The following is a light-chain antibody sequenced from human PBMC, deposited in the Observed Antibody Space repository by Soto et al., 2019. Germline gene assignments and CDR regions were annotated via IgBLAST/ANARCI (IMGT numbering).Light chain of an antibody. CDR1: SSDVGGYNF. Sequence: QSVLTQPASVSGSPGQSITISCTGTSSDVGGYNFVSWYQHHPGKAPKLLIFEVNNRPSGVSYRFSGSKFGNTASLTISGLQAEDEADYFCTSYATYSTLVFGGGTKLTVL. CDR2: EVN. J-gene: IGLJ2*01. CDR3: TSYATYSTLV. V-gene: IGLV2-14*01.